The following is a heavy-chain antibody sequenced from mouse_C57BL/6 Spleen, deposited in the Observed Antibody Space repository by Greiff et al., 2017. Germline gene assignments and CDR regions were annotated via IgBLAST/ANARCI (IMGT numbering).Heavy chain of an antibody. CDR1: GYTFTSYW. CDR2: IHPNSGST. D-gene: IGHD1-1*01. CDR3: ARGITTVVATGYFDY. V-gene: IGHV1-64*01. J-gene: IGHJ2*01. Sequence: QVQLQQPGAELVKPGASVKLSCKASGYTFTSYWMHWVKQRPGQGLEWIGMIHPNSGSTNYNEKFKSKATLTVDKSSSTAYMQLNSLTSEDSAVYYCARGITTVVATGYFDYWGQGTTLTVSS.